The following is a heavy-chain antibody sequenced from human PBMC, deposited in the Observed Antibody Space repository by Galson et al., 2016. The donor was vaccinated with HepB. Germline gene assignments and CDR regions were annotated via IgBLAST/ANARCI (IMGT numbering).Heavy chain of an antibody. Sequence: SETLSLTCAVYGGSFSGHYWTWIRQPPGKGLEWIGEINDSGSVNYNPSLKSRVTISLDTSKNQFSLRLTSVTAADTAVYFCARLRRVGAAGSYSYHSMDVWGQGTTVTVS. CDR1: GGSFSGHY. CDR3: ARLRRVGAAGSYSYHSMDV. D-gene: IGHD6-13*01. J-gene: IGHJ6*02. CDR2: INDSGSV. V-gene: IGHV4-34*01.